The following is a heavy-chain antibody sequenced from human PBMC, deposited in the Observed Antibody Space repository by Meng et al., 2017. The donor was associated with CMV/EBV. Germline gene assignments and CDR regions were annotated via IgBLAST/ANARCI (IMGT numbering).Heavy chain of an antibody. V-gene: IGHV1-2*02. J-gene: IGHJ4*02. CDR1: GYTFTGYY. CDR3: AVEGDRYFDY. Sequence: ASVKVSCKASGYTFTGYYMHWVRQAPGQGLEWMGWINPNSGGTNYAQKFQGRVTITTDESTSTAYMELSSLRSEDTAVYYCAVEGDRYFDYWGQGTLVTVSS. D-gene: IGHD5-24*01. CDR2: INPNSGGT.